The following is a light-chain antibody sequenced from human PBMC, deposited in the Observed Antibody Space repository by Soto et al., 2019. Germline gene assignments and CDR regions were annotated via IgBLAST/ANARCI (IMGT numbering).Light chain of an antibody. J-gene: IGKJ5*01. CDR2: AAS. CDR1: QSVGSN. CDR3: QQYNNWIT. Sequence: EMVMTQSPYTLSVSPGSRSTLSCRASQSVGSNLAWYQQKPGQAPRLLIYAASTRATGIPARFSGSGSGTDFTLTISSLQSEDFAVYYCQQYNNWITFGQGTRLEIK. V-gene: IGKV3-15*01.